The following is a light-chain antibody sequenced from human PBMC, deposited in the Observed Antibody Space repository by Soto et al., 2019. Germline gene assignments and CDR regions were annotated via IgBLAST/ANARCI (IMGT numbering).Light chain of an antibody. CDR1: QSIDNF. V-gene: IGKV1-39*01. Sequence: DIQMTQSPSSLSASVGDRFTITGGPSQSIDNFLNWYQQKPGKAPNLLIYAASSLQSGVSSRFSGSGSGTDFTLTISSLQPEDSATYYCQQSYSLPYTFGQGTKVDIK. CDR2: AAS. CDR3: QQSYSLPYT. J-gene: IGKJ2*01.